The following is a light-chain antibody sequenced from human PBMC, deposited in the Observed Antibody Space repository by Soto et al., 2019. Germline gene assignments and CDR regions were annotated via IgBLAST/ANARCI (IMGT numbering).Light chain of an antibody. J-gene: IGLJ1*01. CDR1: SSDVGGYNY. V-gene: IGLV2-8*01. CDR2: EVN. Sequence: QSALTQPASVSGSPGQSITISCTGTSSDVGGYNYVSWYRQHPGKAPKLMIYEVNKRPSGVPDRFSGSKSGNTASLTVSGLHAEDEADYYCSSYAGSSNVFGTGTKVTAL. CDR3: SSYAGSSNV.